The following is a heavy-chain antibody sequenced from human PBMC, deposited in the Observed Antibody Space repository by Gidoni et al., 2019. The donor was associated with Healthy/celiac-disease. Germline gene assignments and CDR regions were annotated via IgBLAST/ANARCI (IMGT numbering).Heavy chain of an antibody. Sequence: EVQLLESVGGLVPPGGSGFPFSSYALSWVRQAPGKGLEWVSPISGSGGSTYYAASVKGRFTISRDNSKNTLYLQMNSLRAEDTAVYYCAAYGSGYSRAFDIWGQGTMVTVSS. CDR2: ISGSGGST. CDR1: GFPFSSYA. V-gene: IGHV3-23*01. D-gene: IGHD3-22*01. J-gene: IGHJ3*02. CDR3: AAYGSGYSRAFDI.